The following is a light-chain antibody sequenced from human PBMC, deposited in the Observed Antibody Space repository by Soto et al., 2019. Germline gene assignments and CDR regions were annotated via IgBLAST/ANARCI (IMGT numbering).Light chain of an antibody. Sequence: IQMTQSQSSLSASVGDRVTITCRASQRITTYLNWYQQKPGEAPKLLISTSGTLQRGVPSRFSGSGSVTDFPLTITAIRPEDLATYFCQQTYRTPHTVGRGTKLEIK. V-gene: IGKV1-39*01. CDR1: QRITTY. J-gene: IGKJ2*01. CDR3: QQTYRTPHT. CDR2: TSG.